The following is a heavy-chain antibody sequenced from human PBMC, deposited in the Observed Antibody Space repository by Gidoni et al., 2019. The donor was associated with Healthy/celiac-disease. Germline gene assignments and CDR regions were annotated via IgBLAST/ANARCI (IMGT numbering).Heavy chain of an antibody. V-gene: IGHV5-10-1*01. CDR3: ARHGDIGGILNWFDP. J-gene: IGHJ5*02. D-gene: IGHD2-15*01. CDR1: GCSFTSYW. CDR2: IDPSDSYT. Sequence: QLLQSGTAVNYRGNSLMISCQGSGCSFTSYWISWVRQMPGKGLEWMGRIDPSDSYTNYSPAFHGHVTTSADKSISTAYLQWSSLKASDTAMYYCARHGDIGGILNWFDPWGQGTLVTVSS.